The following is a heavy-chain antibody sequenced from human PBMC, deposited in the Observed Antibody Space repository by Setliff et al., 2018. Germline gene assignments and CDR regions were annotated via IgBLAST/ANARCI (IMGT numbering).Heavy chain of an antibody. V-gene: IGHV3-23*01. J-gene: IGHJ4*02. CDR3: AKDRVPDGRWDFDS. CDR2: VDQGANT. Sequence: GGSLRLSCVGSGYNFGTYSMTWVRQAPGKGLEWVSGVDQGANTYYGDSVKGRFTISRDNSQNTVYLQMTNLRVEDTAIYYCAKDRVPDGRWDFDSSGPGILVTVSS. D-gene: IGHD2-15*01. CDR1: GYNFGTYS.